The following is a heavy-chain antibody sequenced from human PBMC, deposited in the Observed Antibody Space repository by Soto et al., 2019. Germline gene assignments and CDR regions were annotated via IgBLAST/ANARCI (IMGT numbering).Heavy chain of an antibody. CDR2: IHHSGST. D-gene: IGHD2-2*01. CDR1: GGSFSGYY. Sequence: QVQLQQWGTGQLKSSETLSLTCAVNGGSFSGYYWSWIRQPPGKGLEWIGEIHHSGSTNYNPSLKSRVPISLDTSKNQFSLKLNSVTAADPAGYYCATIVVVASTMRDDAFDIWGQGKMVNVSS. J-gene: IGHJ3*02. V-gene: IGHV4-34*01. CDR3: ATIVVVASTMRDDAFDI.